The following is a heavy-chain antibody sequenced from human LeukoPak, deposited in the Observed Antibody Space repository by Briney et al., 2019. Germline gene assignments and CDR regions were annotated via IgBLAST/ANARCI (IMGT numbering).Heavy chain of an antibody. CDR1: GFTLSSYA. V-gene: IGHV3-23*01. CDR2: ISGSGGST. CDR3: AKDLQERNYYATVLDY. J-gene: IGHJ4*02. D-gene: IGHD1-7*01. Sequence: GGSLRLSCAASGFTLSSYAMTWVRQAPGKGLEWVSAISGSGGSTYYADSVKGRFTISRDNSKNTLYLQMNSLRAEDTAVYYCAKDLQERNYYATVLDYWGQGTLVTVSS.